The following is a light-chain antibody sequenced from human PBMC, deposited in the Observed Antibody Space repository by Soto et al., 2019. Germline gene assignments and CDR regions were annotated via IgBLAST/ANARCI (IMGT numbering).Light chain of an antibody. V-gene: IGKV3D-15*01. CDR1: QSVRTN. CDR3: QQYAYWPET. Sequence: EVMMTQFPDTVSVTAGETVTLTCGASQSVRTNLAWYQQRPGQAPRLLIHYASTRASDIPARFSGSGSGTNFTLAISSLQSEDFAVYYCQQYAYWPETFGQGTRWIS. J-gene: IGKJ1*01. CDR2: YAS.